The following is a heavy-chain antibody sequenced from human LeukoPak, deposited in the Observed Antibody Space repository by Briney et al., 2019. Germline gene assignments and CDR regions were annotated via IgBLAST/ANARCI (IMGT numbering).Heavy chain of an antibody. V-gene: IGHV4-59*01. Sequence: SETLSLTCTVSGGSISIYCWSWIRQPPGKGLEWIGYIYYSGSTNYNPSLKSRVPISVDTSKNQFSLKLSSVTAADTDVYYCARASADYYGSGSTPFDYWGQGTLVTVSS. CDR1: GGSISIYC. CDR3: ARASADYYGSGSTPFDY. CDR2: IYYSGST. J-gene: IGHJ4*02. D-gene: IGHD3-10*01.